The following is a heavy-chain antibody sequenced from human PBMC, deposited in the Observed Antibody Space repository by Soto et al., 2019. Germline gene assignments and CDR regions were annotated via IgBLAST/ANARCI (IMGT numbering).Heavy chain of an antibody. D-gene: IGHD3-10*01. CDR2: ISYDGSNK. J-gene: IGHJ6*02. CDR3: ARGRGRFDGGMDV. V-gene: IGHV3-30-3*01. Sequence: PGGSLRLSCAASGFTFSSYAMHWVRQAPGKGLEWVAVISYDGSNKYYADSVKGRFTISRDNSKNALYLQMNSLRAEDTAVYYCARGRGRFDGGMDVWGQGTTVTVSS. CDR1: GFTFSSYA.